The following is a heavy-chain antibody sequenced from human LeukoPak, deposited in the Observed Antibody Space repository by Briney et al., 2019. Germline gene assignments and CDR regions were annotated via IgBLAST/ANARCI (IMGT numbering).Heavy chain of an antibody. J-gene: IGHJ4*02. V-gene: IGHV3-48*01. D-gene: IGHD5-24*01. CDR2: IGGSETTI. Sequence: GGSLRLPCAASGFTFSDYTMNWVRQAPGKGLEWVSYIGGSETTIFYADSVKGRFTISRDNAKNALYLQMNSLRAEDTAIYYCAREERLRYWGQGALVIVSS. CDR3: AREERLRY. CDR1: GFTFSDYT.